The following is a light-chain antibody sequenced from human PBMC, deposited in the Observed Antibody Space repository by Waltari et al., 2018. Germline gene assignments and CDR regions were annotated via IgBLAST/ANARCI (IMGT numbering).Light chain of an antibody. CDR1: SSDVGGYDY. Sequence: QSALTQPPSASGSPGQSVTISCTGTSSDVGGYDYVSWYQQHPGKAPKLMIYEVTKRPAGVPCRFSGSKSGNTASLTVSGLQAEDEADYYCSSYGGSNNLFGGGTKLTVL. CDR3: SSYGGSNNL. CDR2: EVT. J-gene: IGLJ2*01. V-gene: IGLV2-8*01.